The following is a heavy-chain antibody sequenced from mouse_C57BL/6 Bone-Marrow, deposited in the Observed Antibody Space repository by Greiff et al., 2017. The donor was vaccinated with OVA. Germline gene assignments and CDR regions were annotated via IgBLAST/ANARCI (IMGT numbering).Heavy chain of an antibody. CDR3: ARSGYYEYPYAMDY. J-gene: IGHJ4*01. V-gene: IGHV1-61*01. CDR1: GYNFTSYW. CDR2: IYPSDSET. D-gene: IGHD2-4*01. Sequence: QVQLQQPGAELVRPGSSVKLSCKASGYNFTSYWMDWVKQRPGQGLEWIGNIYPSDSETHYNQKFKDKATLTVDKSSSTAYMQLSSLTSEDSAVYYCARSGYYEYPYAMDYWGQGTSVTVSS.